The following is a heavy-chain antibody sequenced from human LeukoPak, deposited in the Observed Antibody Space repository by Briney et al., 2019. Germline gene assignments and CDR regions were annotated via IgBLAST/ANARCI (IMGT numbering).Heavy chain of an antibody. V-gene: IGHV1-2*02. CDR3: ARADSVPAGDYHYWYMDV. CDR1: GFTLTYY. J-gene: IGHJ6*03. D-gene: IGHD2-2*01. CDR2: IKPNSGDT. Sequence: ASVTDSCKASGFTLTYYIHWVRQDPRQGLQWMGWIKPNSGDTDYAQKFQGRVTMSRDTSISTVYMELSSLRSDDTAVYYCARADSVPAGDYHYWYMDVWGKGTTVTVSS.